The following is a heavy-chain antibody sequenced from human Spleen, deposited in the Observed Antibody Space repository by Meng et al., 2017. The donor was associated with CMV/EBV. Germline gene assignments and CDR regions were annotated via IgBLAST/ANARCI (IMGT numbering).Heavy chain of an antibody. CDR3: ARNPASTGNFDY. J-gene: IGHJ4*02. CDR1: GYTFTSYD. V-gene: IGHV1-8*03. CDR2: MNPISGNT. Sequence: CKASGYTFTSYDFNWDRQATGLGLEWMGWMNPISGNTGYAQSFQGRVVITRNISISTAYMELSSLRSEDTAVYYCARNPASTGNFDYWGQGTLVTVSS. D-gene: IGHD2-2*01.